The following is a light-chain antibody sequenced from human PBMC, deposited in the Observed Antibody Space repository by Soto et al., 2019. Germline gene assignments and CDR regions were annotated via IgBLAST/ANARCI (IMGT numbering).Light chain of an antibody. CDR3: QQYSTSPWT. J-gene: IGKJ1*01. CDR1: QSISSW. CDR2: KAS. Sequence: DIQMTQSPSTLSASVGDRVTITCRASQSISSWLAWYQQKPGKAPNLLIYKASSLESGVPSRFSGSGSGTEFPLTISSLQPGDFATYYYQQYSTSPWTFGQGTKVEIK. V-gene: IGKV1-5*03.